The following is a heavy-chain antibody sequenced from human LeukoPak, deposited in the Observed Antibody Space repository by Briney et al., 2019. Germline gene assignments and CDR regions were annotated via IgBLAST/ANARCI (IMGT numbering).Heavy chain of an antibody. D-gene: IGHD3-22*01. CDR1: GFTIIKYW. CDR2: INQGGSEK. J-gene: IGHJ4*02. V-gene: IGHV3-7*01. CDR3: VPHYFESSGYYHGY. Sequence: GGSLRLSCAASGFTIIKYWMSWVRQAPGKGLEWVANINQGGSEKDYVDSVKGRFTISRDNAKNSLFLQMNSLRAEDTALYYCVPHYFESSGYYHGYWGQGTLVTVSS.